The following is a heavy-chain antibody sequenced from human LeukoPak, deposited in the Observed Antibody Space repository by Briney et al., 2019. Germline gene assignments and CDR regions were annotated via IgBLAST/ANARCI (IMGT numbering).Heavy chain of an antibody. CDR1: GGSLSSSF. CDR3: ARGSDTGTIGVFDY. Sequence: SETLSLTCTVSGGSLSSSFWSWIRQPPGKGLEWIGYIYHSGSASYNPSLKSRVTMSVDTSTLQFSLKMTSITTADTAVYYCARGSDTGTIGVFDYWGQGTLVTVSS. CDR2: IYHSGSA. D-gene: IGHD1-1*01. J-gene: IGHJ4*02. V-gene: IGHV4-59*01.